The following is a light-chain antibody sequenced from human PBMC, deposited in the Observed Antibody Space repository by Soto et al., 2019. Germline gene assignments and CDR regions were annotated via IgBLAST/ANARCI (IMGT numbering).Light chain of an antibody. J-gene: IGLJ2*01. Sequence: QSVLTQPASVSGSPGQSITISCTGTSSDVGGYDYVSWYQQCPGKAPKLLIYEVSNRPSGVSNRFSGSKSGNTASLTISGLQAEDEADYYCSSFSSTNTVAWVFGGGTQLTVL. CDR1: SSDVGGYDY. CDR2: EVS. V-gene: IGLV2-14*01. CDR3: SSFSSTNTVAWV.